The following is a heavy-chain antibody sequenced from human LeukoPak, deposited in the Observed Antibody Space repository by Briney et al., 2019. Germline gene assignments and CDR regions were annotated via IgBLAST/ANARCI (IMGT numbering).Heavy chain of an antibody. CDR1: GDSISRSSSY. J-gene: IGHJ3*02. V-gene: IGHV4-39*07. D-gene: IGHD3-22*01. CDR3: AHTTTFYYDNSGSPQAFDI. Sequence: PPETLSLTCTVSGDSISRSSSYWGWIRQPPGKGLEWIGSEFYGGSTYYSPSLKSRVTMSVDTPKNQLSLRLGSVTAADTAVYYCAHTTTFYYDNSGSPQAFDIWGQGTMVTVSS. CDR2: EFYGGST.